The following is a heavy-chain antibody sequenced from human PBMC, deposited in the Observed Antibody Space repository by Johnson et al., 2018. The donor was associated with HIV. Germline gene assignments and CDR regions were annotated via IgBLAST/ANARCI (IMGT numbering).Heavy chain of an antibody. Sequence: VQLVESGGGVVQPGRSLRLSCAASGFTVSTNYMSWVRQAPGKGLEWVSLIYTGGSTFYADSVKGRFTISRDNSKNALYLQMNSLRAEDTALYYCASSWFGELSYAFDIWGQGTMVTVSS. CDR3: ASSWFGELSYAFDI. CDR1: GFTVSTNY. CDR2: IYTGGST. D-gene: IGHD3-10*01. V-gene: IGHV3-66*01. J-gene: IGHJ3*02.